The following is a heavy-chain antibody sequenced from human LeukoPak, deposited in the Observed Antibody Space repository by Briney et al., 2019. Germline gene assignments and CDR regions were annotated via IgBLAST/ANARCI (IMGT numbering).Heavy chain of an antibody. D-gene: IGHD3-10*01. CDR3: ARDEFPGGGSDPFEY. J-gene: IGHJ4*02. Sequence: PGGSLRLSCAASGFTFSSYSMTWVRQAPEKGLEWVSSISGSGNYINYADSVKGRFTISSDNAKKFLYLQMNSLRAEDTAVYYCARDEFPGGGSDPFEYWGQGTVVSVSS. CDR2: ISGSGNYI. V-gene: IGHV3-21*01. CDR1: GFTFSSYS.